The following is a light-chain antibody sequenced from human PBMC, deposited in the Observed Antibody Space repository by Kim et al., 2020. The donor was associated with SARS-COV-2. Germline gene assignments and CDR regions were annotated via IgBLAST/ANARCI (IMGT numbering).Light chain of an antibody. J-gene: IGLJ1*01. V-gene: IGLV6-57*03. CDR1: RGSIASND. CDR2: EDN. CDR3: QSYDSSNHYV. Sequence: TVTISCTRSRGSIASNDVQWYQQRPGRAPTTVIYEDNQRPSGVPDRFSGSIDSSSNSASLTISGLKTEDEADYYCQSYDSSNHYVFGTGTKVTVL.